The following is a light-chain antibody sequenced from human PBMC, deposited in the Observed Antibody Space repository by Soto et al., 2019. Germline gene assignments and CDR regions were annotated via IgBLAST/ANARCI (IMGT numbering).Light chain of an antibody. CDR3: QQTDTLPST. V-gene: IGKV1-5*01. CDR1: QSLNNY. Sequence: DIQMTQSPSTLSASIGDRVTITCRASQSLNNYLAWYQQQPGKAPKLLIYDASTLQSGVPSRFSGSGSRTDFTLTITSLQPEDIGTYYCQQTDTLPSTFGQGTRLEIK. J-gene: IGKJ5*01. CDR2: DAS.